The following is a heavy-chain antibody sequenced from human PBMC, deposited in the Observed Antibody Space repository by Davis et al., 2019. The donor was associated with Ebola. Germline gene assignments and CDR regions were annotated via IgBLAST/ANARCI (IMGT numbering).Heavy chain of an antibody. J-gene: IGHJ3*01. CDR3: AKKVIIEGGFDAFDV. V-gene: IGHV3-23*01. D-gene: IGHD3-3*01. Sequence: PGGSLRLSCAASGFTFSSYVMNWVRQGPGKGLEWVSTISADGIGTYYADSVKGRFTISRDNSKNTLHLQVNSLRADDTAIYYCAKKVIIEGGFDAFDVWGQGTMVTVSS. CDR1: GFTFSSYV. CDR2: ISADGIGT.